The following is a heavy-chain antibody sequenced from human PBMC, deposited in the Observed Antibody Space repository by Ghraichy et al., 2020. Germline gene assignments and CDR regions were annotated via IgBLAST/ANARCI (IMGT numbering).Heavy chain of an antibody. D-gene: IGHD2-2*02. CDR3: AIYCSSTSCYTGNTDY. CDR1: GFTFSSYS. V-gene: IGHV3-21*01. CDR2: ISSSSSYI. Sequence: GGSLRLSCAASGFTFSSYSMNWVRQAPGKGLEWVSSISSSSSYIYYADSVKGRFTISRDNAKNSLYLQMNSLRAEDTAVYYCAIYCSSTSCYTGNTDYWGQGTLVTVSS. J-gene: IGHJ4*02.